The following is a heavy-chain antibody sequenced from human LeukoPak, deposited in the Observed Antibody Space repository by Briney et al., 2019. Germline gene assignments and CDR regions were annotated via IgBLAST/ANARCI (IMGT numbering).Heavy chain of an antibody. D-gene: IGHD2-21*01. V-gene: IGHV3-23*01. CDR2: ITTSGST. Sequence: GGSLRLSCAASGLTASHNVNNAMSWVRHAPGKGLEWVSGITTSGSTYYADSVKGRFTISRENSNNTLYLHMDSLRTEDTAVYYCAKAPVWNYYYGLDVWGQGTTVTVSS. J-gene: IGHJ6*02. CDR1: GLTASHNVNNA. CDR3: AKAPVWNYYYGLDV.